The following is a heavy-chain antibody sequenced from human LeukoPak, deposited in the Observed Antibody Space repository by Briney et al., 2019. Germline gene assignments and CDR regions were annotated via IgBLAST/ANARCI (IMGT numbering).Heavy chain of an antibody. D-gene: IGHD3-3*01. CDR2: ISSSSSYI. CDR1: GFTFSSYS. Sequence: GGSLRLSCAASGFTFSSYSMNWVRQAPGKGLEWVSSISSSSSYIYYADSVKGRFTISRDNAKNSLYLQMNSLRAEDTAVYYCAREDGTNPSGYHYYYYYMDVWGKGTTVTVSS. V-gene: IGHV3-21*01. CDR3: AREDGTNPSGYHYYYYYMDV. J-gene: IGHJ6*03.